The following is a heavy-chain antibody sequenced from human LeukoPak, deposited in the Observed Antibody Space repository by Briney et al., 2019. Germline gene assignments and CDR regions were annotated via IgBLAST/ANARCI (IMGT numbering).Heavy chain of an antibody. CDR3: ARDLIDYDSSGYGNDAFDI. D-gene: IGHD3-22*01. V-gene: IGHV3-7*01. Sequence: GGSLRLSCAASGFTFSGYWMSWVRQAPGKGLEWVANIKQDGSEKYYVDSVKGRFTISRDNAKNSLYLQMNSLRAEDTAVYYCARDLIDYDSSGYGNDAFDIWAKGQWSPSLQ. CDR1: GFTFSGYW. CDR2: IKQDGSEK. J-gene: IGHJ3*02.